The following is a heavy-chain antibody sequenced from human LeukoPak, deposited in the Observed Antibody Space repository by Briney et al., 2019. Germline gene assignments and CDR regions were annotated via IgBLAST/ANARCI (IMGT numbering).Heavy chain of an antibody. Sequence: SVKVSCKDSGGTFSSYAISWVRQAPGQGLEWMGGIIPIFGTANYAQKFQGRVTITADESTSTAYMELSSLRSEDTAVYYCARNGATQFYYYGMDVWGQGTTVTVSS. CDR2: IIPIFGTA. J-gene: IGHJ6*02. CDR3: ARNGATQFYYYGMDV. V-gene: IGHV1-69*01. CDR1: GGTFSSYA. D-gene: IGHD1-26*01.